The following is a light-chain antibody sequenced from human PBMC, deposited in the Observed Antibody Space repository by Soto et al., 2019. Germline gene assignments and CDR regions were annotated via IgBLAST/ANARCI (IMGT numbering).Light chain of an antibody. Sequence: EIVLSQSPGTQSLSPGERATLSCRASQSVNSNYLAWYQQKPGQAPRLLIYGASNRATGIPDRFTGSGSGTDFTLTISRLEPEDFAVYYCQQCGGSPLYTFGQGTKLEIK. CDR1: QSVNSNY. CDR2: GAS. V-gene: IGKV3-20*01. CDR3: QQCGGSPLYT. J-gene: IGKJ2*01.